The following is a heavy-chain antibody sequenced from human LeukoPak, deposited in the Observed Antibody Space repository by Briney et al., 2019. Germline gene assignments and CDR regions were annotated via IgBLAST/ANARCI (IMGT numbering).Heavy chain of an antibody. CDR1: GFTFSNYW. CDR2: IKYDGSEK. CDR3: ARLPRYCSSTSCPPDFDY. J-gene: IGHJ4*02. Sequence: GGSLRLSCAASGFTFSNYWMSWVRQAPEKGLEWVANIKYDGSEKYYVDSVEGRFTISRDNAKNSLYLQMNSLRAEDTAVYYCARLPRYCSSTSCPPDFDYWGQGTLVTVSS. D-gene: IGHD2-2*01. V-gene: IGHV3-7*01.